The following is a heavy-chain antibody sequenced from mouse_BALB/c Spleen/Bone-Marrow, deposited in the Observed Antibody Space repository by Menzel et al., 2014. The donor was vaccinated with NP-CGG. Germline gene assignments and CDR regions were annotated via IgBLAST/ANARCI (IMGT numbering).Heavy chain of an antibody. CDR1: GYTFTDYN. CDR2: INPNNGGT. D-gene: IGHD1-1*01. J-gene: IGHJ2*01. CDR3: ARRHGSSFDY. Sequence: EVKLMESGPELVKPGASVKIPCKASGYTFTDYNMDWVKQSHGKSLEWIGDINPNNGGTIYNQKSKGEATLTVDKSSSTAYMELRSLTSEDTAVYYCARRHGSSFDYWGQGTTLTVSS. V-gene: IGHV1-18*01.